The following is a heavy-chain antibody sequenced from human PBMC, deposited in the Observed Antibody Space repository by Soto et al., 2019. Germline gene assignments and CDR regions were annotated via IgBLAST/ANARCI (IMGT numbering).Heavy chain of an antibody. Sequence: EVQLLESGGGLVQPGGSLRLSCAASGFTFSSYAMNWVRQAPGKGLEWVSRIGGSGGSTKYGDSVMGRFTISRDNSKNTLSLQMNSLRAEDTALYYCAKQISSGWYYFASWGQGTLVTVSS. CDR2: IGGSGGST. CDR3: AKQISSGWYYFAS. V-gene: IGHV3-23*01. J-gene: IGHJ4*02. CDR1: GFTFSSYA. D-gene: IGHD6-13*01.